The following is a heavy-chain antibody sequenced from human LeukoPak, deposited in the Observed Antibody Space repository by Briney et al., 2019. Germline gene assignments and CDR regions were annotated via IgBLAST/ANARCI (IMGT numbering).Heavy chain of an antibody. CDR3: ARSARFNYFYMDV. D-gene: IGHD2-15*01. Sequence: KPSETLSLTCSVSGASVTNFYWTWIRQPAGKGLEYIGRIYASGSIDYNPSLKSRVTLSVDSSNSQFSLNLTSVTAADTALYYCARSARFNYFYMDVWGKGTSVTVSS. V-gene: IGHV4-4*07. CDR1: GASVTNFY. CDR2: IYASGSI. J-gene: IGHJ6*03.